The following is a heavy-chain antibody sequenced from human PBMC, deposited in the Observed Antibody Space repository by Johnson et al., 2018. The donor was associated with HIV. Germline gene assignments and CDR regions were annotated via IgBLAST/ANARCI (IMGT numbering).Heavy chain of an antibody. J-gene: IGHJ3*02. D-gene: IGHD1-26*01. CDR1: GFTFDDYA. V-gene: IGHV3-20*04. CDR3: ARVLVAADYAFDI. Sequence: VQLVESGGGVVRPGRSLRLSCAASGFTFDDYAMHWVRQAPGKGLEWVLGIGTTGDTFFLDSVKGRFTISRDTAKNSLYLQMNSLRADDTALYYCARVLVAADYAFDIWGQGTMVTVSS. CDR2: IGTTGDT.